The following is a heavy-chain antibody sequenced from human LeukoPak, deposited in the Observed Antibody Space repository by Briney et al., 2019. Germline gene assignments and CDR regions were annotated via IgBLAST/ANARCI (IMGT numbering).Heavy chain of an antibody. J-gene: IGHJ4*02. CDR3: AKEMITFGGVIVPLHY. V-gene: IGHV3-30-3*01. Sequence: GRSLRLSCAASGFTFSSYAMHWVRQAPGKGLEWVAVISYDGSNKYYADSVKGRFTISRDNSKNTLYLQMNSLRAEDTAVYYCAKEMITFGGVIVPLHYWGQGTLVTVSS. CDR1: GFTFSSYA. D-gene: IGHD3-16*02. CDR2: ISYDGSNK.